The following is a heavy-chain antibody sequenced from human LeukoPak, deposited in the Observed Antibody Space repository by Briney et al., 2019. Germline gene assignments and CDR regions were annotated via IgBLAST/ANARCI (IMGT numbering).Heavy chain of an antibody. Sequence: PSETLSLTCAVYGGSFSGYYWSWLRQPPGKGLEWLGEINHSGSTNYNPSLKSRVTISVDTSKNQFSLKLSSVTAADTAVYYCASGDITVTGGARNWFDPWGQGTLVTVSS. CDR2: INHSGST. CDR1: GGSFSGYY. D-gene: IGHD4-17*01. J-gene: IGHJ5*02. CDR3: ASGDITVTGGARNWFDP. V-gene: IGHV4-34*01.